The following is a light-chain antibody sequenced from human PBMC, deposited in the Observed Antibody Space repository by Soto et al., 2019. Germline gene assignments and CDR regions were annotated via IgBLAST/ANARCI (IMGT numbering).Light chain of an antibody. J-gene: IGKJ5*01. CDR3: QQYGSSLT. CDR2: GAS. CDR1: QSVGGGD. Sequence: EIVLTQSPGTLSLSPGERVTLSCRASQSVGGGDLAWYQQRPGQAPRLVIYGASSRATGIPDRFSGSGSGTDFTLTIGRLEPEDFAVYYCQQYGSSLTVGQGTRLEIK. V-gene: IGKV3-20*01.